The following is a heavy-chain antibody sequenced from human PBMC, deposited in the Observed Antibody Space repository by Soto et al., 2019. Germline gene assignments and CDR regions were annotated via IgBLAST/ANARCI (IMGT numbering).Heavy chain of an antibody. D-gene: IGHD3-9*01. CDR3: AREPWGGLTGREMDYYYYGMDV. J-gene: IGHJ6*02. Sequence: SQTLSLTCVISGDSVSSNSAAWNWIRQSPSRGLEWLGRAYYRSKWYNDYAVSVKSRITINPDTSKNQFSLQLNSVTPEDTAVYYCAREPWGGLTGREMDYYYYGMDVWGQGTTVTV. CDR1: GDSVSSNSAA. CDR2: AYYRSKWYN. V-gene: IGHV6-1*01.